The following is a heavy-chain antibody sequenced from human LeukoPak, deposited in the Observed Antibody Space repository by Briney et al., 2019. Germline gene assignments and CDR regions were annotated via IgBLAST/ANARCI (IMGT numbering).Heavy chain of an antibody. D-gene: IGHD2-2*01. CDR3: AKDWVVPAASQYYFDY. V-gene: IGHV3-21*04. Sequence: GGSLRLSCAASGFTFSSYSMNWVRQAPGKGLEWVSSISSSSSYIYYADSVKGRFTISRDNAKNSLYLQMNSLRAEDTAVYYCAKDWVVPAASQYYFDYWGQGTLVTVSS. J-gene: IGHJ4*02. CDR2: ISSSSSYI. CDR1: GFTFSSYS.